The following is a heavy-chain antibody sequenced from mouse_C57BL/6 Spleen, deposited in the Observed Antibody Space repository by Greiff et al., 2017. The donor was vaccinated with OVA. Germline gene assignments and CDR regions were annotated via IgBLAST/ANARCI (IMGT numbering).Heavy chain of an antibody. CDR1: GYTFTEYT. CDR2: FYPGSGSI. CDR3: ARHELYYGSSYYYFDY. Sequence: QVQLQQSGAELVKPGASVKLSCKASGYTFTEYTIHWVKQRSGQGLEWIGWFYPGSGSIKYNEKFKDKATLTADKSSSTVYMEISRLTSEDSAVYFCARHELYYGSSYYYFDYWGQGTTLTVSS. D-gene: IGHD1-1*01. V-gene: IGHV1-62-2*01. J-gene: IGHJ2*01.